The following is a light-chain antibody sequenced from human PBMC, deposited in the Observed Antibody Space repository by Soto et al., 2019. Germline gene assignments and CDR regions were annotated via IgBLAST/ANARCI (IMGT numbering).Light chain of an antibody. CDR1: QSISTW. CDR2: KAS. Sequence: DIQMTQSPSTLSASVGDRVTITCRASQSISTWLAWYQQKPGKAPKLLIYKASSLEGGVPSRFGGSGSWTLIHITLSSLHPDDFATYYCQQYNTYPLTFGGGTTVDIK. J-gene: IGKJ4*01. V-gene: IGKV1-5*03. CDR3: QQYNTYPLT.